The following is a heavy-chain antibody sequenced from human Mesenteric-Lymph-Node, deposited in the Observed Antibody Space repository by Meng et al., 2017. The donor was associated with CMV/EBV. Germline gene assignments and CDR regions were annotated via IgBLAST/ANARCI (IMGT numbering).Heavy chain of an antibody. Sequence: SETLSLTCSVYGGSIRRYYLTWIRQPPGKGLEWIGHISNSGSPNYNPSLWSRVTILADTSKNQFSLTLTSVTAADTALYFCARGFCSGGSCYPGAYWGQGALVTSPQ. D-gene: IGHD2-15*01. CDR2: ISNSGSP. CDR3: ARGFCSGGSCYPGAY. CDR1: GGSIRRYY. J-gene: IGHJ4*02. V-gene: IGHV4-59*01.